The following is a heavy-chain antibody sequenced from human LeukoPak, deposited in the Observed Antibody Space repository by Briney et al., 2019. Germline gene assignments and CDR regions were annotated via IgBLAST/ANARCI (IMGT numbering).Heavy chain of an antibody. CDR2: IYHSGSA. Sequence: PSETLSLTCAVSDYSISSGYYWGWIRQPPGKGLEWIGSIYHSGSAQYSPSLKSRVTISVDTSKNQFSLKLSSVTAADTAVYYCARLSPAGTDYWGQGTLVTVSS. V-gene: IGHV4-38-2*01. J-gene: IGHJ4*02. CDR3: ARLSPAGTDY. CDR1: DYSISSGYY. D-gene: IGHD6-13*01.